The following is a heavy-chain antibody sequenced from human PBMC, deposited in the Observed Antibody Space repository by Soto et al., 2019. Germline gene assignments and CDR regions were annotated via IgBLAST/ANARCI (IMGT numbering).Heavy chain of an antibody. CDR3: SRKDYYGSGTYHLDY. J-gene: IGHJ4*01. D-gene: IGHD3-10*01. CDR2: LNAATGDT. CDR1: GYTFSTFP. Sequence: ASVKVSCKASGYTFSTFPIHWVRQAPGQNLEWMGWLNAATGDTGYSQNFRGRVTLTRDTTESTAYMELSGLTSEDTAVYFCSRKDYYGSGTYHLDYWGQGTLVPVSS. V-gene: IGHV1-3*01.